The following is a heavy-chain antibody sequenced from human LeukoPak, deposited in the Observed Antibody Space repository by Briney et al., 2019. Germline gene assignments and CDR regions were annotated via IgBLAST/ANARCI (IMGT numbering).Heavy chain of an antibody. CDR3: VRYGLQGCRDSRCFTSFYYYGADV. Sequence: KPGESLNISFKCSGYRFIDYWIDWVRQIPGKGMEWMGVIFPGDADIKYRPPFQAQVTISADTSISTAYLQWSSLKASDTAIYYCVRYGLQGCRDSRCFTSFYYYGADVWGQGSTVTVSS. CDR1: GYRFIDYW. V-gene: IGHV5-51*01. CDR2: IFPGDADI. D-gene: IGHD4-11*01. J-gene: IGHJ6*02.